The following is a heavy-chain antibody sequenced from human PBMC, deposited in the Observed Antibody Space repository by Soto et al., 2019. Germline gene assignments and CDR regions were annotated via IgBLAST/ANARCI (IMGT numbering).Heavy chain of an antibody. J-gene: IGHJ4*02. CDR1: GFTFSSYG. D-gene: IGHD5-18*01. CDR2: ISYDGSNK. V-gene: IGHV3-30*18. Sequence: GGSLRLSCAASGFTFSSYGMHWVRQAPGKGLEWVAVISYDGSNKYYADSVKGRFTISRDNSKNTLYLQMNSLRAEDTAVYYCAKDEYTAMVTVGYFDYWGQGTLVTVSS. CDR3: AKDEYTAMVTVGYFDY.